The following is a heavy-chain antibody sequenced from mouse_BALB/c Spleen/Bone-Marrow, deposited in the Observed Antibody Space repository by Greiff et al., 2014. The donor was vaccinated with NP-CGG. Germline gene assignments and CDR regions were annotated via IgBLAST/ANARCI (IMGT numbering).Heavy chain of an antibody. CDR1: GFSLISYG. V-gene: IGHV2-3*01. J-gene: IGHJ3*01. Sequence: QVQLQQSGPGLVAPSQSLSITCTVSGFSLISYGVSWVRQPPGKGLEWLGIIWGDGSTNYYSTLISRLTISKDNSKSQVFLRLNSLQTDDTATYYYAKPDYYGYGDGFAYWGQGTLVTVSA. D-gene: IGHD2-2*01. CDR3: AKPDYYGYGDGFAY. CDR2: IWGDGST.